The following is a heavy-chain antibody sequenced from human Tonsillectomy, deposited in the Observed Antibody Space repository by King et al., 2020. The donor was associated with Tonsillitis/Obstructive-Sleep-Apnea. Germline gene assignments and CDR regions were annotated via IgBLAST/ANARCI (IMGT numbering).Heavy chain of an antibody. Sequence: VQLVESGGGLVKPGGSLRLSCAASGSTFSSYSMNWVRQAPGKGLEWVSSISSSSSYIYYADSVKGRCTISSDNAKNSLYLQMNSLRAEDTAVYCGARDSRVVAATRNDYWGQGTLVTVSS. CDR2: ISSSSSYI. J-gene: IGHJ4*02. CDR1: GSTFSSYS. V-gene: IGHV3-21*01. CDR3: ARDSRVVAATRNDY. D-gene: IGHD2-15*01.